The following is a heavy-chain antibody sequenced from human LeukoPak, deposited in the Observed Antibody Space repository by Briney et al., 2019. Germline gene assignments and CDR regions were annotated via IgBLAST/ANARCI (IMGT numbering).Heavy chain of an antibody. D-gene: IGHD6-6*01. CDR1: GFTFNSYP. J-gene: IGHJ4*02. CDR2: ISDSGGNT. V-gene: IGHV3-23*01. CDR3: ARHRSSWLIDY. Sequence: GGSLRLSCAASGFTFNSYPMSWVRQAPWERLQWVLGISDSGGNTYYADSVRGRFTISRDNSKNTLYLQMNSLRAEDTAVYYCARHRSSWLIDYWGQGTLVTVSS.